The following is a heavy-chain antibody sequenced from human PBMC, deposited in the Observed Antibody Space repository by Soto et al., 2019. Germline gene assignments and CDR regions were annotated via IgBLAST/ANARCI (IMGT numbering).Heavy chain of an antibody. CDR2: ISYDGSNK. Sequence: GGSLRLSCAASGFTFSSYAMHWVRQAPGKGLEWVAVISYDGSNKYYADSVKGRFTISRDNSKNTLYLQMNSLRAEDTAVYYCARAPHYDFWSASWFDPWGQGTLVTVSS. V-gene: IGHV3-30-3*01. J-gene: IGHJ5*02. D-gene: IGHD3-3*01. CDR1: GFTFSSYA. CDR3: ARAPHYDFWSASWFDP.